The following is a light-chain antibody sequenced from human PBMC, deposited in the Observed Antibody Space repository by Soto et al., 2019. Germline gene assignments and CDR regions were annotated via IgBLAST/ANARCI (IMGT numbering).Light chain of an antibody. Sequence: DIQMTQSPSTLSASVGDRVTITCRASQSIVNWLAWYQQKPGKAPKLLIYDASSLESGVPSRFSGSGSGTEFTLTITSLQPDDFATYYCQRYDSYSRTFGQGTKVDTK. CDR3: QRYDSYSRT. V-gene: IGKV1-5*01. J-gene: IGKJ1*01. CDR1: QSIVNW. CDR2: DAS.